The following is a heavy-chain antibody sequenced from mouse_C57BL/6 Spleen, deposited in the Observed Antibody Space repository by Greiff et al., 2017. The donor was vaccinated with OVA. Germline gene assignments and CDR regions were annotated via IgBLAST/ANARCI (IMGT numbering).Heavy chain of an antibody. Sequence: QVQLQQSGPELVKPGASVKISCKASGYAFSSSWMNWVKQRPGKGLEWIGRIYPGDGDTNYNGKFKGKATLTADKSSSTAYMQLSSLTSEDSAVYVCARSHYDYLYYSMDYWGQGTSVTVSS. CDR3: ARSHYDYLYYSMDY. CDR1: GYAFSSSW. D-gene: IGHD2-4*01. V-gene: IGHV1-82*01. CDR2: IYPGDGDT. J-gene: IGHJ4*01.